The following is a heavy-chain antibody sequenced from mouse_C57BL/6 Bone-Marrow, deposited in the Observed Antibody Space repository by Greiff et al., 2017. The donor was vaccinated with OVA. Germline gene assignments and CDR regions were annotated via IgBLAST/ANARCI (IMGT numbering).Heavy chain of an antibody. D-gene: IGHD1-1*01. J-gene: IGHJ3*01. CDR2: IHPNSGST. CDR1: GYTFTSYW. CDR3: AKDGSSFAY. V-gene: IGHV1-64*01. Sequence: VQLQQPGAELVKPGASVKLSCKASGYTFTSYWMHWVKQRPGQGLEWIGMIHPNSGSTNYNEKFNSKATLTVDKSSSTAYMQLSNLTSEDSAVYYCAKDGSSFAYWGQGTLVTVSA.